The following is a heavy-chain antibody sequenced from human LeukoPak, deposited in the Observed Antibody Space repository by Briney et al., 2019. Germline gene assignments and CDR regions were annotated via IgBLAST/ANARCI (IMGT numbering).Heavy chain of an antibody. CDR2: INPSGGST. J-gene: IGHJ5*02. D-gene: IGHD5-12*01. Sequence: GASAKVFCKASGYTFTSYYMHWGRQDPGQRLEWMGIINPSGGSTSYAQKFQGRVTMNRDTSTSTVYMELSSVRSEDTAIYSCAGGWETYDYFFDPWGQGTLVIVSS. V-gene: IGHV1-46*01. CDR3: AGGWETYDYFFDP. CDR1: GYTFTSYY.